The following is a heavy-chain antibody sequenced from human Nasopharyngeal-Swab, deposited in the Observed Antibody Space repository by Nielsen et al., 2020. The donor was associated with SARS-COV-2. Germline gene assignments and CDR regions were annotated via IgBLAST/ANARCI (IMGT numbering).Heavy chain of an antibody. D-gene: IGHD2-2*01. CDR3: ARDPMMCRSTSCAFDH. V-gene: IGHV1-46*01. CDR2: MNPRGGSP. J-gene: IGHJ4*02. Sequence: ASVKVSCKASGYTFTDYYIHWVRQAPGQGLEWMAIMNPRGGSPTYAQRFQGRVTMTWDTSTGTVYMEISSLRFDDTAVYYCARDPMMCRSTSCAFDHWGQGTLVTVSS. CDR1: GYTFTDYY.